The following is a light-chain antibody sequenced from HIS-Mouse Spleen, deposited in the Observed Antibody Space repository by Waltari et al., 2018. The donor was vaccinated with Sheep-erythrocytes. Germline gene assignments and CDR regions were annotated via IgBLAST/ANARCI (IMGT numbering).Light chain of an antibody. J-gene: IGKJ2*01. CDR2: DAS. Sequence: SQSVSSYLAGYQQKPGQARRLLIYDASNSATGIPARFSGSGSGTDFTLTISSQEPEDFAVYYCQQRSNWYTFGQGTKLEIK. CDR3: QQRSNWYT. CDR1: QSVSSY. V-gene: IGKV3-11*01.